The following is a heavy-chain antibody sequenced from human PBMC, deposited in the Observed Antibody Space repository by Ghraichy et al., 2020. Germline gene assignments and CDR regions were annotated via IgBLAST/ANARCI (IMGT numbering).Heavy chain of an antibody. CDR2: SHRGDKT. Sequence: GESLNISCAASGFTVSRTHMAWVRQAPGKGLEWDSGSHRGDKTYYADSVKGRFTISRDDSKNTLYLQMNSLRADDTAVYYCARDLGDTSGWPIFDYWGQGSLVTVSS. CDR3: ARDLGDTSGWPIFDY. J-gene: IGHJ4*02. D-gene: IGHD6-19*01. CDR1: GFTVSRTH. V-gene: IGHV3-53*01.